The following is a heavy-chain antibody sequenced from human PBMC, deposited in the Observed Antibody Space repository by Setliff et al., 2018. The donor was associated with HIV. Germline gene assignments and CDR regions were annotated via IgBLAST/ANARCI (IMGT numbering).Heavy chain of an antibody. CDR1: GGASSGYA. Sequence: VQVSCKASGGASSGYALSWVRQAPGQGLEWMGGLIPILGIAQYAQKFHGRVTISADTSTTTAYLEVSSLRSEDTAVYYCAKGYYHDSRGYPTGPAFDIWGQGTMVTVSS. CDR3: AKGYYHDSRGYPTGPAFDI. D-gene: IGHD3-22*01. CDR2: LIPILGIA. J-gene: IGHJ3*02. V-gene: IGHV1-69*10.